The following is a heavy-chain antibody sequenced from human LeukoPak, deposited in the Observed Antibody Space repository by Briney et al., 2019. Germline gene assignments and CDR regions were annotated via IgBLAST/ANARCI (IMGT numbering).Heavy chain of an antibody. V-gene: IGHV4-59*01. Sequence: SETLSLTCTVSGGSIFNSYWSWIRQPPGKGLEWIGYIYYSGSTNYNPSLKSRVTISVDTSKNQFSLKLSSVTAADTAVYYCARVLGELAWGGFDYWGQGTLVTVSS. CDR2: IYYSGST. CDR1: GGSIFNSY. J-gene: IGHJ4*02. CDR3: ARVLGELAWGGFDY. D-gene: IGHD3-16*01.